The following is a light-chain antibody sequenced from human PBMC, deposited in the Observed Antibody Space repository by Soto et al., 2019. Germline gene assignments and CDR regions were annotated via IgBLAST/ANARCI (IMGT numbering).Light chain of an antibody. CDR1: QSVSSY. J-gene: IGKJ5*01. CDR2: DAS. Sequence: EIVLTQSPATLSLSPGERATLSCRASQSVSSYLAWYQQKPGQAPRLLIYDASNRATGIPARFSGSGCGTDLTLTITSLGPEDFAVSYCQQRRHWPTKVTFGQGTRVEI. CDR3: QQRRHWPTKVT. V-gene: IGKV3-11*01.